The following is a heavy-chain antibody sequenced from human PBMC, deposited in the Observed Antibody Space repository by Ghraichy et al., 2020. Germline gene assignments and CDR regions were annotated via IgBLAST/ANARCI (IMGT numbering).Heavy chain of an antibody. V-gene: IGHV3-21*01. CDR3: ASEVIRGRDFDY. CDR1: GFTFSSYS. J-gene: IGHJ4*02. D-gene: IGHD2-21*01. Sequence: GGSLRLSCAASGFTFSSYSMNWVRQAPGKGLEWVSSISSSSSYIYYADSVKGRFTISRDNAKNSLYLQMNSLRAEDTAVYYCASEVIRGRDFDYWGQGTLVTVSS. CDR2: ISSSSSYI.